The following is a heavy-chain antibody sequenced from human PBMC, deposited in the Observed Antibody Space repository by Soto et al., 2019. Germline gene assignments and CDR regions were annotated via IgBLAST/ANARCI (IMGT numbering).Heavy chain of an antibody. Sequence: ASVKVSCKASGYTFTSYGISWVRQAPGQGLEWMGWISAYNGNTNYAQKLQGRVTMTTDTSTSTAYMELRSLRSDDTAVYYCARDVPSPYHYDSSGYYSDFDYWG. D-gene: IGHD3-22*01. CDR1: GYTFTSYG. V-gene: IGHV1-18*01. CDR2: ISAYNGNT. J-gene: IGHJ4*01. CDR3: ARDVPSPYHYDSSGYYSDFDY.